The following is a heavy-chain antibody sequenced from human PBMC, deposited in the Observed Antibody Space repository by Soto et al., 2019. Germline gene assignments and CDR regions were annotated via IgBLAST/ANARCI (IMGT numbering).Heavy chain of an antibody. V-gene: IGHV5-51*01. D-gene: IGHD3-22*01. Sequence: PGESLKISSKGSGYKFTSYGIGWVRQMPGKGLEWMGIIYPGDSDTRYSPSFQGQVTISADKSISTAYLQWSSLKASDTAMYYCARPGYYDSSGYYEENDAFDIWGQGTMVTVSS. CDR3: ARPGYYDSSGYYEENDAFDI. J-gene: IGHJ3*02. CDR1: GYKFTSYG. CDR2: IYPGDSDT.